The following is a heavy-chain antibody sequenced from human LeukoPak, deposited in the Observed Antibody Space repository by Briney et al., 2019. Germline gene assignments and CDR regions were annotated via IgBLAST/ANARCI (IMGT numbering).Heavy chain of an antibody. V-gene: IGHV4-39*01. CDR2: IYYSGST. CDR3: ARPYSSSTYGMDV. CDR1: GGSTSSSSYY. D-gene: IGHD6-13*01. Sequence: SETLSLTCTVSGGSTSSSSYYWGWIRQPPGKGLEWIGSIYYSGSTYYNPSLKSRVTISVDTSKNQFSLKLNSVTAADTAVYYCARPYSSSTYGMDVWGQGTTVTVS. J-gene: IGHJ6*02.